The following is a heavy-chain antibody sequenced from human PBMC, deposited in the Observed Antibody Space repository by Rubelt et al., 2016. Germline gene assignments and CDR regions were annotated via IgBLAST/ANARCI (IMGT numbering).Heavy chain of an antibody. CDR3: ARGGAAAGPFDP. CDR2: IYYSGST. J-gene: IGHJ5*02. CDR1: GGSFSSYF. V-gene: IGHV4-34*01. Sequence: QVQLQQWGAGLLKPSETLSLTCAVYGGSFSSYFWGWIRQPPGKGLEWIGTIYYSGSTSYNPSLKSRLTISVDTSKNQFSLRLNSVTAADTAVYYCARGGAAAGPFDPWGQGTLVTVSS. D-gene: IGHD6-13*01.